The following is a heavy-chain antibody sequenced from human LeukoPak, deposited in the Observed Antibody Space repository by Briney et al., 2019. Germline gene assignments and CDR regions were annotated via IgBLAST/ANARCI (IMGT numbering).Heavy chain of an antibody. CDR1: GFTFSDYY. CDR3: ARRTYYYDSSGYFYYFDY. Sequence: KSGGSLRLSCAASGFTFSDYYMSWIRQAPGKGLEWVSYISSSSSYTNYADSVKGRFTISRDNAKNSLYLQMNSLRAEETAVYYCARRTYYYDSSGYFYYFDYWGQGTLVTVSS. V-gene: IGHV3-11*03. D-gene: IGHD3-22*01. J-gene: IGHJ4*02. CDR2: ISSSSSYT.